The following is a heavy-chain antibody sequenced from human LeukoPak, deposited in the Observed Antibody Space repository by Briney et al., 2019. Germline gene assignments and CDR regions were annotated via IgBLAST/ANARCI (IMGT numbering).Heavy chain of an antibody. D-gene: IGHD2-21*02. J-gene: IGHJ4*02. V-gene: IGHV3-74*01. CDR3: ARSCGGGDCYCFDY. CDR2: INSDGSST. Sequence: GGSLRLSCAASGFTFSSYWMHWVRQAPGKGLVWVSRINSDGSSTSYADSVKGRFTISRDNSKNTLYLQMNSLRAEDTAVYYCARSCGGGDCYCFDYWGQGTLVTVSS. CDR1: GFTFSSYW.